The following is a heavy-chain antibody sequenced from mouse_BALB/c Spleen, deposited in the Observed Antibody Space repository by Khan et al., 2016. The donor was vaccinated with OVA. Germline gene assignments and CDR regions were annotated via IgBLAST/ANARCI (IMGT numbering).Heavy chain of an antibody. V-gene: IGHV9-1*02. D-gene: IGHD6-2*01. CDR3: ARISSYWYSDF. CDR1: GFTFTNYG. J-gene: IGHJ1*01. Sequence: QIQFVQSGPELKKPGETVKISCKASGFTFTNYGMNWVKQAPGKDLKWMGWINTYTGEPTYGDDFKGRFVLSLETSASTAYLQISNLINEDMATYFCARISSYWYSDFWGAGTTVTVSS. CDR2: INTYTGEP.